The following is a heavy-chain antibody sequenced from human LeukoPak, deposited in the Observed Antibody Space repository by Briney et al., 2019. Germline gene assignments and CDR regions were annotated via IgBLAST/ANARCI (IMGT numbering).Heavy chain of an antibody. D-gene: IGHD3-3*01. V-gene: IGHV4-59*01. J-gene: IGHJ4*02. CDR2: IYYSGST. CDR1: GGSISSYY. CDR3: ARTPPTYYDFWSGYYTEASFDY. Sequence: SETLSLTCTVSGGSISSYYWSWIRQPPGKGPEWIGYIYYSGSTNYNPSLKSRVSISVDTSKNQFSLKLSSVTAADTAVYYCARTPPTYYDFWSGYYTEASFDYWGQGTLVTVSS.